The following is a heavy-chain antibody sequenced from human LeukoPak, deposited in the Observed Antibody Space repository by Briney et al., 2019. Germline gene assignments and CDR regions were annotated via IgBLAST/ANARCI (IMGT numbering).Heavy chain of an antibody. D-gene: IGHD3-22*01. CDR3: ARGADSSGYYRLSYFDY. CDR2: ISYDGSNK. CDR1: GFTFSSYA. V-gene: IGHV3-30-3*01. J-gene: IGHJ4*02. Sequence: GGSLRLSCAASGFTFSSYAMHWVRQAPGKGLEWVAVISYDGSNKYYADSVKGRFTISRDNSKNTLYLRMNSLRAEDTAVYYCARGADSSGYYRLSYFDYWGQGTLVTVSS.